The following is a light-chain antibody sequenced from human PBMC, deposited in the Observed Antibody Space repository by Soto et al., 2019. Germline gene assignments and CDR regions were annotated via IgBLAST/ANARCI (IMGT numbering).Light chain of an antibody. CDR3: QKYDSVPWS. Sequence: DIQMTQSPSTLSGSVGDRVTITCRASQTISSWLAWYQQKPGKAPKLLIYKASTLKSGVPSRFSDSGSGTEFTLTISSLQPDDFATYFCQKYDSVPWSFGQGTRVEI. CDR1: QTISSW. V-gene: IGKV1-5*03. CDR2: KAS. J-gene: IGKJ1*01.